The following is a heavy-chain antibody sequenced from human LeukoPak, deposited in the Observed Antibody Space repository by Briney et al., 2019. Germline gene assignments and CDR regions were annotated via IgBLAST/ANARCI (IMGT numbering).Heavy chain of an antibody. CDR2: INYSGAT. D-gene: IGHD6-6*01. CDR1: GGSISSYY. CDR3: ARWSIAARLFDY. J-gene: IGHJ4*02. Sequence: SETLSLTCTVSGGSISSYYWSWIRQPPGKGLEWIGYINYSGATNYNPSLKSRVTISEDTSKNQFSLQLNSVTPEDTAVYYCARWSIAARLFDYWGQGTLVTVSS. V-gene: IGHV4-59*12.